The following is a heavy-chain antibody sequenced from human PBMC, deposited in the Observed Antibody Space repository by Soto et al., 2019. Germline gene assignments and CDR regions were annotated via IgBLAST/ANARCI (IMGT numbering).Heavy chain of an antibody. D-gene: IGHD2-2*01. CDR2: IYHSGST. V-gene: IGHV4-4*02. Sequence: QVQLQESGPGLVKPSGTLSLTCAVSGGSISSSNWWSWVRQPPGKGLEWIGEIYHSGSTNYNPSPKSRVTISVDKSKTRFSLKLGSVTAADTAVYYCARVVGGYYYGMDVWGQGTTVTVSS. CDR1: GGSISSSNW. CDR3: ARVVGGYYYGMDV. J-gene: IGHJ6*02.